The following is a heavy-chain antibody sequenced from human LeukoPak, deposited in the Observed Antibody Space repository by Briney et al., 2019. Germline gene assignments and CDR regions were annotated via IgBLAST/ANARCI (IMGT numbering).Heavy chain of an antibody. CDR3: ATEDSSDYYSFDY. Sequence: GGSLRLSCAGSGFTFSSYAMSWVRQAPGKGLEWVSAISESGGYTKYADPVKGRFTISRDNSKNTLYLQMNSLKAEDTAAYYCATEDSSDYYSFDYWGQGTLVTVSS. D-gene: IGHD3-22*01. CDR1: GFTFSSYA. J-gene: IGHJ4*02. V-gene: IGHV3-23*01. CDR2: ISESGGYT.